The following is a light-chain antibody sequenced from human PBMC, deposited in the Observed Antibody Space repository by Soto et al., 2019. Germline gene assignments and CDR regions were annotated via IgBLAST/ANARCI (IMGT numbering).Light chain of an antibody. J-gene: IGLJ1*01. CDR1: SSNIGSNY. CDR2: RNN. CDR3: AAWDYSLSGYV. V-gene: IGLV1-47*01. Sequence: QSLLTQPPSASGTPGQRVTISCSGSSSNIGSNYVYWYQQLPGTAPKLLIYRNNQRPSGVPDRFSGSKSGTSASLAISGLRSEDEADYYCAAWDYSLSGYVFGTGTKVTVL.